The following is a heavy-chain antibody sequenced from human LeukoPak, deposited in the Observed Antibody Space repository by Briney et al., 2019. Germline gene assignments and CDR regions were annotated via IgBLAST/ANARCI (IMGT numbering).Heavy chain of an antibody. D-gene: IGHD6-6*01. CDR2: INHSGST. CDR1: GGSFSGYY. J-gene: IGHJ6*03. CDR3: ATLSEEAALQDYYYYMDV. V-gene: IGHV4-34*01. Sequence: SETLSLTCAVYGGSFSGYYWSWIRQPPGKGLEWIGEINHSGSTNYNPSLKSRVTISVDTSKNQFSLKLSSVTAADTAVYYCATLSEEAALQDYYYYMDVWGKGTTVTVSS.